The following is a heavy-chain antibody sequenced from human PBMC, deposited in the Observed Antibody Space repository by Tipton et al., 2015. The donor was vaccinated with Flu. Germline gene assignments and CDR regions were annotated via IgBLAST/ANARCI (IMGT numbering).Heavy chain of an antibody. J-gene: IGHJ4*02. CDR2: TTNKATSYTT. CDR1: GFSFSDHF. D-gene: IGHD2-2*02. V-gene: IGHV3-72*01. Sequence: SLRLSCAASGFSFSDHFMDWVRQAPGKGLEWVGRTTNKATSYTTQFAASVRGRFTISRDDSQNSLYLQMNSLRTEDTAVYYCAREGGYCNSPPCYKFFDYWGQGTLVTVSS. CDR3: AREGGYCNSPPCYKFFDY.